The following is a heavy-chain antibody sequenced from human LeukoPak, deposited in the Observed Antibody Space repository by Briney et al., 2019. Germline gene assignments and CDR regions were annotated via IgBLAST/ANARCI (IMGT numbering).Heavy chain of an antibody. J-gene: IGHJ5*02. Sequence: SETLSLTCTVSGGSISSAAYYWGWVRQPPGKGLDWIGSIYYTGTTYYSPSLQTRATLSFDTSKNQFSLKLTSVTAADTAVYFCARRPIAAGNNWFDPWGQGTLVTVSS. CDR1: GGSISSAAYY. D-gene: IGHD6-13*01. CDR3: ARRPIAAGNNWFDP. V-gene: IGHV4-39*01. CDR2: IYYTGTT.